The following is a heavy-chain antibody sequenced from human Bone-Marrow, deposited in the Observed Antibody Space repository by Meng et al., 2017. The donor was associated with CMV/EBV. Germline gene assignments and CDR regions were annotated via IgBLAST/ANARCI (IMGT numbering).Heavy chain of an antibody. J-gene: IGHJ4*02. CDR1: GFTFSDYY. CDR2: ISSSGSTI. D-gene: IGHD4-17*01. V-gene: IGHV3-11*04. CDR3: AKDAARVYSTVIHY. Sequence: GESLKISCAASGFTFSDYYMSWIRQAPGKGLEWVSYISSSGSTIYYADSVKGRFTISRDNSKSTLYLQMNSLRSEDTAVYYCAKDAARVYSTVIHYWGQGTLVTVSS.